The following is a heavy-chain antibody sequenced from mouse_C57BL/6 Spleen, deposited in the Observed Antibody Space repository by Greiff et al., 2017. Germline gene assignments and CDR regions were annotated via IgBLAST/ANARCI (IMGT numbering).Heavy chain of an antibody. D-gene: IGHD4-1*01. CDR3: ARGGNWAFAY. V-gene: IGHV1-82*01. CDR2: IYPGDGDT. CDR1: GYAFSSSW. Sequence: VKLMESGPELVKPGASVKISCKASGYAFSSSWMNWVKQRPGKGLEWIGRIYPGDGDTNYNGKFKGKATLTADKSSSTAYMQLSSLTSEDSAVYFCARGGNWAFAYWGQGTLVTVSA. J-gene: IGHJ3*01.